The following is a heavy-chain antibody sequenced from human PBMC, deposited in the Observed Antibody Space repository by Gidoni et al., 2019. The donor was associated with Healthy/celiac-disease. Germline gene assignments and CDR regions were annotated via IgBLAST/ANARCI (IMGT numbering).Heavy chain of an antibody. CDR2: ISSSSSYI. J-gene: IGHJ4*02. CDR1: GFTFSSYS. V-gene: IGHV3-21*01. CDR3: ARDDRGDILTQRATFDY. Sequence: EVQLVESGGGLVKPGGSLRLSCAASGFTFSSYSMNWVRQAPGKGLEWVSPISSSSSYIYYADSVKGRFTISRDNAKNSLYLQMNSLRAEDTAVYYCARDDRGDILTQRATFDYWGQGTLVTVSS. D-gene: IGHD3-9*01.